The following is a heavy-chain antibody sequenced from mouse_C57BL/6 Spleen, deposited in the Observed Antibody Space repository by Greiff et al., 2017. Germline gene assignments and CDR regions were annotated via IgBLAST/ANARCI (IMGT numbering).Heavy chain of an antibody. J-gene: IGHJ2*01. CDR2: IYWDDDT. Sequence: QVTLKECGPGILQSSQTLSLTCSFSGFSLSTSGMGVSWIRQPSGKGLEWLAHIYWDDDTRYNPYLKSRLTISKDTSRNQIFLKITSVDTADTATYYCARSTYYYGSSYVDYWGQGTTLTVSS. CDR3: ARSTYYYGSSYVDY. V-gene: IGHV8-12*01. D-gene: IGHD1-1*01. CDR1: GFSLSTSGMG.